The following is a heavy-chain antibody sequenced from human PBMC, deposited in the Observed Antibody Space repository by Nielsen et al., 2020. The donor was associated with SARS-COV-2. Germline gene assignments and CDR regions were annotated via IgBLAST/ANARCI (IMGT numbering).Heavy chain of an antibody. D-gene: IGHD3-16*01. CDR2: INPRSGYT. CDR1: GFTFSGYW. J-gene: IGHJ6*02. Sequence: GESLKISCAASGFTFSGYWMHWVRQAPGQGLEWMGIINPRSGYTSYAQKFQGRVTMTRDTSTSTIYMELSSLRSEDTAVYYCARATSPFYSMDVWGQGTTVTVSS. V-gene: IGHV1-46*01. CDR3: ARATSPFYSMDV.